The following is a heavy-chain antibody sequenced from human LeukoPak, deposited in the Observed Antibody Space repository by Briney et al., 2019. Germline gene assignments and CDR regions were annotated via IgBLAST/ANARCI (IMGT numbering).Heavy chain of an antibody. J-gene: IGHJ6*03. V-gene: IGHV5-51*01. CDR1: GYSFTSYW. CDR2: IYPADSDT. D-gene: IGHD6-6*01. CDR3: ARRAFTSSSFSYYYYVDV. Sequence: GEPLKISCQGSGYSFTSYWIGWVRQMPGKGLEWMGVIYPADSDTRYNPSFQGQVTISTDISIRTAYLQWSSLRASDTAVYYCARRAFTSSSFSYYYYVDVWGKGTTVTVSS.